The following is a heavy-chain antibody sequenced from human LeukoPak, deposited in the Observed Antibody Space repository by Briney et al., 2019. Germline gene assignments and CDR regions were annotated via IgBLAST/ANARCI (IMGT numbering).Heavy chain of an antibody. CDR3: ARDYYDFWSGQQPPDY. CDR2: INAGNGNT. J-gene: IGHJ4*02. CDR1: GYTFTSYA. D-gene: IGHD3-3*01. Sequence: ASVKVSCKASGYTFTSYAMHWVRQAPGQRLEWMGWINAGNGNTKYSQKFQGRVTITRDASASTAYMELSSLRSEDTAVYYCARDYYDFWSGQQPPDYWGQGTLVTVSS. V-gene: IGHV1-3*01.